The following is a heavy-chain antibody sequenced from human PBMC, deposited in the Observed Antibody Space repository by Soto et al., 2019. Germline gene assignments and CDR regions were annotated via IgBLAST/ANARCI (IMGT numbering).Heavy chain of an antibody. Sequence: SETLSLTCTVSGGSISSYYWSWIRQPPGKGLEWIGYIYYSGSTNYNPSLKSRVNILVDRSKNQFSLKLSSVTAADTAVYYCARGEVVALGYWGQGTLVTVSS. CDR2: IYYSGST. CDR1: GGSISSYY. CDR3: ARGEVVALGY. D-gene: IGHD2-15*01. J-gene: IGHJ4*02. V-gene: IGHV4-59*12.